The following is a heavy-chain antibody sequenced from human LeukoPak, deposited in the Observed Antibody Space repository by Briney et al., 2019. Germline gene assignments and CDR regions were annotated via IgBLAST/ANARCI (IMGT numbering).Heavy chain of an antibody. V-gene: IGHV1-2*06. CDR1: GYTFTGYY. CDR2: INPNSGGT. J-gene: IGHJ3*02. CDR3: ASGYYDSSGYYAFDI. Sequence: GASVKVSCKASGYTFTGYYMHWVRQAPGQGLEWMGRINPNSGGTNYAQKFQGRVTMTRDTSISTAYMELSRLRSDDTAVYYCASGYYDSSGYYAFDIWGQGTMVTVSS. D-gene: IGHD3-22*01.